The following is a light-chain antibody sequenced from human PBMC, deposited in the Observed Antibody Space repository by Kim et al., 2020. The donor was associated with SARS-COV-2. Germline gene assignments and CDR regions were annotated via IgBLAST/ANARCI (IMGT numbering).Light chain of an antibody. CDR3: QAWDSSTYV. V-gene: IGLV3-1*01. CDR1: KLGDKY. Sequence: SVSPGQTASITCSGDKLGDKYACWYQQKPGQSPVLVIYQDNKRPSGIPERVSGSNSGNTATLTISGTHAMDEADYYCQAWDSSTYVFGTGTKVTVL. CDR2: QDN. J-gene: IGLJ1*01.